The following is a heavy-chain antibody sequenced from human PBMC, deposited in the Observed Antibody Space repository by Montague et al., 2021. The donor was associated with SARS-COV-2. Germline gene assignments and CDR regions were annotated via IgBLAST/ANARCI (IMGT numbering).Heavy chain of an antibody. CDR3: ATSLGGRYYWADYYFDY. V-gene: IGHV4-59*03. D-gene: IGHD3-10*01. CDR2: LHHSGAT. J-gene: IGHJ4*02. CDR1: GASMSPYH. Sequence: SETLSLTCAVTGASMSPYHWSWIRQPPGKGLEWIGNLHHSGATNYNPSLESRVTMSVDTSKNQFSLNLISVTAADTAVCFCATSLGGRYYWADYYFDYWGQGILVTVSA.